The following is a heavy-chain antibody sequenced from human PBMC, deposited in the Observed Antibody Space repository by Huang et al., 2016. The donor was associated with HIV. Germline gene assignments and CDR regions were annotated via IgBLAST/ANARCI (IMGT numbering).Heavy chain of an antibody. CDR1: GSSISSASYY. Sequence: QVKLQESGPGLVKSSETLSLTCTVSGSSISSASYYWGWIRQPPGTGREWIGTIYHTGTTYYSPALKRRLSMSVDTSENQVSLRLRSVTAADTAVYCCARHWEGSFYYYYYIDVWGPGTTVTVSS. V-gene: IGHV4-39*01. J-gene: IGHJ6*03. CDR2: IYHTGTT. D-gene: IGHD1-26*01. CDR3: ARHWEGSFYYYYYIDV.